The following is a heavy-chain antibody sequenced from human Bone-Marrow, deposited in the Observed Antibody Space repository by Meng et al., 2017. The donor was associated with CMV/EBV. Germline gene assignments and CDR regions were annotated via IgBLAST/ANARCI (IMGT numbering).Heavy chain of an antibody. CDR2: IIPILGIA. CDR3: ARNWFGELDWFDP. Sequence: SVKVSCKASGGTFSSYTISWVRQAPGQGLEWMGRIIPILGIANYAQKFQGRVTITADKSTSTAYMELSSLRSEDTAVYYCARNWFGELDWFDPWGQGTLVNVAS. V-gene: IGHV1-69*02. D-gene: IGHD3-10*01. CDR1: GGTFSSYT. J-gene: IGHJ5*02.